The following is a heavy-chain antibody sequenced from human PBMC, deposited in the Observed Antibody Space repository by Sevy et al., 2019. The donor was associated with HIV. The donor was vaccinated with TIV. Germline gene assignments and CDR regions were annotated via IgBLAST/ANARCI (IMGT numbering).Heavy chain of an antibody. CDR1: GGSISSYY. CDR2: IYYSGST. CDR3: AREGHYDYVWGSYRPGGYFDY. J-gene: IGHJ4*02. D-gene: IGHD3-16*02. Sequence: SETLSLTCTVSGGSISSYYWSWIRQPPGKGLEWIGYIYYSGSTNYSPSLKSRVTISVDTSKNQFSLKRSSVTAADTAVYYCAREGHYDYVWGSYRPGGYFDYWGQGTLVTVSS. V-gene: IGHV4-59*01.